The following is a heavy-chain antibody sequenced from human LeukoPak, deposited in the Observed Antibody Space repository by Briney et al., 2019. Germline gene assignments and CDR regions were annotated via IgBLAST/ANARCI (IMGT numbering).Heavy chain of an antibody. CDR2: ISSSSSYI. V-gene: IGHV3-21*01. CDR1: GFTLSSYS. J-gene: IGHJ4*02. D-gene: IGHD7-27*01. Sequence: GGSLRLSCAASGFTLSSYSMNWVRQAPGKGLEWVSSISSSSSYIYYADSVKGRFTISRDNAKNSLYLQMNSLRAEDTAVYYCARVPRTGDWDYWGQGTLVTVSS. CDR3: ARVPRTGDWDY.